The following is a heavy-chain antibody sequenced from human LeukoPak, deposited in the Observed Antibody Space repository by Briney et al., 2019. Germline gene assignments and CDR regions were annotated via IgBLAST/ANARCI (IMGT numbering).Heavy chain of an antibody. CDR1: GGSISSSSYY. J-gene: IGHJ4*02. CDR2: IYYSGTT. D-gene: IGHD6-19*01. Sequence: SETLSLTCTVSGGSISSSSYYWGWIRQPPGKGLEWIGSIYYSGTTYYNPSLKSRVTISVDTSKNQFSLKLSSVTAADTAVYYCARRVKYSSGWFHLDYWGQGTLVTVSS. CDR3: ARRVKYSSGWFHLDY. V-gene: IGHV4-39*01.